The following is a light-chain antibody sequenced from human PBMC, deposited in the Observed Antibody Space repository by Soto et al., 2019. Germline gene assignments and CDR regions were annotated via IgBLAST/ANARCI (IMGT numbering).Light chain of an antibody. CDR1: QGISNY. CDR2: AAS. J-gene: IGKJ2*01. V-gene: IGKV1-27*01. CDR3: QKYNSAPHT. Sequence: DIQMTQSPSSLSASVGDRVTITCRACQGISNYLAWYQQKPGKVPKLLIYAASTLQSGVPSRFSGSGSGTDFTLTISSLQPEDVATYYCQKYNSAPHTFGQGTKLEIK.